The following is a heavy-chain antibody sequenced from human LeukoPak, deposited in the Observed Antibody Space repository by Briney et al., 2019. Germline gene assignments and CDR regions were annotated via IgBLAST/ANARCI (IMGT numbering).Heavy chain of an antibody. CDR2: INHSGST. CDR1: GGSFSGYY. D-gene: IGHD6-6*01. Sequence: SETLSLTCAVYGGSFSGYYWSWIRQPPGKGLEWIGEINHSGSTNYNPSLKSRVTISVDTSKNQFSLKLSSVTAADTAVYYCARGPTIAVPPDYSSSGYCGMDVWGQGTTVTVSS. J-gene: IGHJ6*02. V-gene: IGHV4-34*01. CDR3: ARGPTIAVPPDYSSSGYCGMDV.